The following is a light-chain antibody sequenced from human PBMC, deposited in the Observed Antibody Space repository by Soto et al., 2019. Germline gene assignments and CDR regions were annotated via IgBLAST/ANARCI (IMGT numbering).Light chain of an antibody. Sequence: VVMTQSPLSLPVTLGQPASISCRSNQRLVHSDGIAYFSWFQQRPGRSPRRLIYKVSNRDSGVPARFSGSGSGTDFALKISRVEAEDVGVYYCMQGTYWPITFGQGGLLEI. CDR2: KVS. CDR3: MQGTYWPIT. CDR1: QRLVHSDGIAY. V-gene: IGKV2-30*02. J-gene: IGKJ5*01.